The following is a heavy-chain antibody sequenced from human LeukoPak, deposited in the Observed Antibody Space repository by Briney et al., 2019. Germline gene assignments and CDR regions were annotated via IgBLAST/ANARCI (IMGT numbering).Heavy chain of an antibody. V-gene: IGHV3-23*01. Sequence: GGSLRLSCAASGFTFSSYAMSWVRQAPGKGLEWVSAISGSGGSTYYADSVKGRFTISRDNSKNTLYLQMNSLRAEDTAVYYCANSGTVRRTFDYWGQRTLVTVSS. CDR1: GFTFSSYA. D-gene: IGHD3-10*01. CDR3: ANSGTVRRTFDY. J-gene: IGHJ4*02. CDR2: ISGSGGST.